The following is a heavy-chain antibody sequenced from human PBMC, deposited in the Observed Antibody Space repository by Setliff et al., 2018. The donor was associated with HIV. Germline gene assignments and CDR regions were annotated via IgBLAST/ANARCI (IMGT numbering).Heavy chain of an antibody. J-gene: IGHJ1*01. V-gene: IGHV1-69*13. CDR2: VVPAIHEA. Sequence: SVKVSCKASGVTFNYSFITWVRQAPGQGLEWMGGVVPAIHEATYAQKFQGRVTITADESATTVCMEMSGLTSEDTAIYYCARGADASGYFYREYFQHWGQGTLVTVSS. D-gene: IGHD3-22*01. CDR3: ARGADASGYFYREYFQH. CDR1: GVTFNYSF.